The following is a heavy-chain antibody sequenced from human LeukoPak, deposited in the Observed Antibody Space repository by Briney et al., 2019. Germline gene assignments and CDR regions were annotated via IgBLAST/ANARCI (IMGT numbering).Heavy chain of an antibody. CDR3: ARDHDYGDYDDY. CDR1: GFTFSSYS. CDR2: ISSSSSYI. Sequence: PGGSLRLSCAASGFTFSSYSMNWVRQAPGKGLEWVSSISSSSSYIYYADSVKGRLTISRDNAKNSLYLQMNSLRAEDTAVYYCARDHDYGDYDDYWGQGTLVTVSS. V-gene: IGHV3-21*01. D-gene: IGHD4-17*01. J-gene: IGHJ4*02.